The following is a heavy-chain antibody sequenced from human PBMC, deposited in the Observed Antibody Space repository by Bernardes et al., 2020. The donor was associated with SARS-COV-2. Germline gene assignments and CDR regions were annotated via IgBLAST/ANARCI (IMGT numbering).Heavy chain of an antibody. CDR1: GGSISSYY. Sequence: SETLSLTCTVSGGSISSYYWSWIRQPPGKGLEWIGYIYYSGSTNYNPSLKSRVTISVDTSKNQFSLKLSSVTAADTAVYYCASAGYCSSTSCPSAFDIWGQGTMVTVSS. CDR3: ASAGYCSSTSCPSAFDI. V-gene: IGHV4-59*08. J-gene: IGHJ3*02. D-gene: IGHD2-2*01. CDR2: IYYSGST.